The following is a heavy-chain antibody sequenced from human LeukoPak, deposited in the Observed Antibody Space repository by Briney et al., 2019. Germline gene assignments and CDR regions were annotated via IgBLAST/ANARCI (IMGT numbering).Heavy chain of an antibody. CDR1: GYTFTSYD. CDR2: MNPNSGNT. Sequence: ASVKVSCKASGYTFTSYDINWVRQATGQGLEWMGWMNPNSGNTDYAQKFQGRVTMTRDTSINTAYMELSSLRSEDTAVYYCARGSGIVLSRSGQGCFDYWGQGTLVTVAS. V-gene: IGHV1-8*01. CDR3: ARGSGIVLSRSGQGCFDY. D-gene: IGHD6-25*01. J-gene: IGHJ4*02.